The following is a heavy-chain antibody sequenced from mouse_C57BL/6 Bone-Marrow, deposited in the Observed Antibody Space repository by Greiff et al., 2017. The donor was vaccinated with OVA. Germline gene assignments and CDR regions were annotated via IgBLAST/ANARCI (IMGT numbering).Heavy chain of an antibody. CDR3: ARPYYGSSLDY. Sequence: VQVVESGAELVRPGASVKLSCKASGYTFTDYYINWVKQRPGQGLEWIARIYPGSGNTYYNEKFKGKATLTAEKSSSTAYMQLSSLTSEDSAVYFCARPYYGSSLDYWGQGTTLTVSS. V-gene: IGHV1-76*01. CDR1: GYTFTDYY. J-gene: IGHJ2*01. CDR2: IYPGSGNT. D-gene: IGHD1-1*01.